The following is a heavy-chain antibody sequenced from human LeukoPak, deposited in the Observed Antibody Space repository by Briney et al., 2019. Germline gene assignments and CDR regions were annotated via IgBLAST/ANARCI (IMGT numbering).Heavy chain of an antibody. CDR2: IYASGST. CDR1: GDSVTSYY. CDR3: AGPGGDFDY. V-gene: IGHV4-4*09. D-gene: IGHD3-16*01. Sequence: SETLSLTCTVSGDSVTSYYWSWVRQPPGKGLEWIGYIYASGSTNYNPSLEGRVTISVDTSKNQFSLSLRSVTAADTAVYYCAGPGGDFDYWGQGTLVTVSS. J-gene: IGHJ4*02.